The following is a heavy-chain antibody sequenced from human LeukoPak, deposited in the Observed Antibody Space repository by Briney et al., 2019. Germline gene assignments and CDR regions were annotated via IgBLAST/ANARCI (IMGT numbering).Heavy chain of an antibody. Sequence: GGSLRLSCATSGFTFMNYAMSWVRQAPGKGLEWVSGISGSGGSTYYADSLKGRFTISRDISKNTLYLQMNSLRAEDTAVYYCARVLSGRGSLYDYYYYMDVWGKGTTVTISS. CDR3: ARVLSGRGSLYDYYYYMDV. J-gene: IGHJ6*03. CDR2: ISGSGGST. CDR1: GFTFMNYA. D-gene: IGHD3-10*01. V-gene: IGHV3-23*01.